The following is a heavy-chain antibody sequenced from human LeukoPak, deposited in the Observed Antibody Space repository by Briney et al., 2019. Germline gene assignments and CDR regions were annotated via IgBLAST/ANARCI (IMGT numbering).Heavy chain of an antibody. Sequence: SGGSLRLSCAASGFSFSDAWMSWVRQIPGRGLEWVGRIESKTDGCTTDYAAPVKGRFTISRDDSTNTLYLQMNSLKSEDTAVYYCTTYGSGRKFDYWGQGILVTVSS. CDR2: IESKTDGCTT. J-gene: IGHJ4*02. V-gene: IGHV3-15*04. CDR1: GFSFSDAW. D-gene: IGHD3-10*01. CDR3: TTYGSGRKFDY.